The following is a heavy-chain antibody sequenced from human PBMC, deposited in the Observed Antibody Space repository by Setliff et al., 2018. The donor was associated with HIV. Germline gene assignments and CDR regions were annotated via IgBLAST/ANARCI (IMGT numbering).Heavy chain of an antibody. CDR2: IYHSGST. CDR1: SYSISSGYY. Sequence: SETLSLTCAVSSYSISSGYYWGWSRQPPGKGLEWIGNIYHSGSTYYNQSLKSRVTISVYTSKNQFSLKLSSVTAADTAVCECERVQVSVTYPIDYWGQGTLVTVSS. V-gene: IGHV4-38-2*01. J-gene: IGHJ4*02. D-gene: IGHD4-17*01. CDR3: ERVQVSVTYPIDY.